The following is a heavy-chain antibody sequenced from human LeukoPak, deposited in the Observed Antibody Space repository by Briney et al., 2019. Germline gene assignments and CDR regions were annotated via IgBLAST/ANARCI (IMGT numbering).Heavy chain of an antibody. CDR2: INAGNGNT. J-gene: IGHJ4*02. V-gene: IGHV1-3*01. CDR3: ARSRGYSYGYPYYFDY. D-gene: IGHD5-18*01. Sequence: ASVKVSCKASGYTFTSYAMHWVRQAPGQRLEWMGWINAGNGNTKYSQKLQGRVTITRDTSASTAYMELSSLRSEDTAVYYCARSRGYSYGYPYYFDYWGQGTLVTVSS. CDR1: GYTFTSYA.